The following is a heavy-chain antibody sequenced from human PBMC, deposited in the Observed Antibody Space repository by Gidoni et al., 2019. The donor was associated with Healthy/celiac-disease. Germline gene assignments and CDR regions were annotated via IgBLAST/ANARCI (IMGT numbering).Heavy chain of an antibody. CDR3: ARGGDYVWGSYRSDAFDI. J-gene: IGHJ3*02. D-gene: IGHD3-16*02. Sequence: QVQLQQSGPGLVKPSQSLSLPCAISGDSLSSNSAAWNWIRQSPSRGLVWLGRTYYRSKWYNDYEVSVKSRITINPDTSKNQFSLQLNSVTPEDTAVYYCARGGDYVWGSYRSDAFDIWGQGTMVTVSS. V-gene: IGHV6-1*01. CDR2: TYYRSKWYN. CDR1: GDSLSSNSAA.